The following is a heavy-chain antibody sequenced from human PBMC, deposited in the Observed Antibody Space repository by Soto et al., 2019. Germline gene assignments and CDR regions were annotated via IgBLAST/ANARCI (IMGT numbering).Heavy chain of an antibody. Sequence: PSETLSLTCTVSGGSISSYYWSWIRQPPGKGLGWIGYIYYSGSTNYNPSLKSRVTISVDTSKNQFSLKLSSVTAADTAVYYCARGVSGSHSLAFDYWGQGTLVTVSS. CDR2: IYYSGST. J-gene: IGHJ4*02. V-gene: IGHV4-59*01. CDR1: GGSISSYY. D-gene: IGHD1-26*01. CDR3: ARGVSGSHSLAFDY.